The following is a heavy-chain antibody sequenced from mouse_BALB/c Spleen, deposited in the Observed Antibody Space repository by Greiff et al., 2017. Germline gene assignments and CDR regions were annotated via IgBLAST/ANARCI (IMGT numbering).Heavy chain of an antibody. J-gene: IGHJ2*01. CDR2: INPSTGYT. CDR1: GYTFTSYW. Sequence: VQLQQSGAELAKPGASVKMSCKASGYTFTSYWMHWVKQRPGQGLEWIGYINPSTGYTEYNQKFKDKATLTVDKSSSTAYMQLSSPTSEDSAVYYCTRDYYGYHYFDYWGQGTTLTVSS. D-gene: IGHD1-2*01. CDR3: TRDYYGYHYFDY. V-gene: IGHV1-7*01.